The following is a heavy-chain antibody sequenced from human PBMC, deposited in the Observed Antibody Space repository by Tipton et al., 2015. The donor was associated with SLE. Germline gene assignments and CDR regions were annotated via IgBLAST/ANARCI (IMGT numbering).Heavy chain of an antibody. J-gene: IGHJ6*02. D-gene: IGHD3-3*01. CDR3: AKDRVIYAFWSGYGPEGYHYYYGMDV. Sequence: GSLRLSCAASGFTFSDYYMSWIRQAPGKGLEWVSGISGGGGATDYADSVKGRFTISRDNSKKTLYLQMSSLRAEDTAVYYCAKDRVIYAFWSGYGPEGYHYYYGMDVWGQGTTVTVSS. V-gene: IGHV3-23*01. CDR2: ISGGGGAT. CDR1: GFTFSDYY.